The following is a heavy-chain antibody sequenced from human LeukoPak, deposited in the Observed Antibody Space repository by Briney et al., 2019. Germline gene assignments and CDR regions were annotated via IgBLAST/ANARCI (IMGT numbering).Heavy chain of an antibody. CDR1: GYTFTSYA. J-gene: IGHJ4*02. CDR2: INTNTGNP. Sequence: ASVKVSCKASGYTFTSYAMNWVRQAPGQGLEWMGWINTNTGNPTYAQGFTGRFVFSLDTSVSTAYLQISSLKAEDTAVYYCARLHAPGCTNGVCYEFDYWGQGTLVTVSS. CDR3: ARLHAPGCTNGVCYEFDY. D-gene: IGHD2-8*01. V-gene: IGHV7-4-1*02.